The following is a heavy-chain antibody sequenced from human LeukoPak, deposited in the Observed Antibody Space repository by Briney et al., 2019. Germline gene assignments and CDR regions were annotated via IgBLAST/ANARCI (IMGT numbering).Heavy chain of an antibody. Sequence: GGSLRLSCAASGFTFSSYGMHWVRQAPGKGLEWVAFIRYDGSNKYYADSVKGRFTISRDNSKNTLFLQMDSLRVEDTAVYYCAKHHNYDIGAFDSWGQGTQVTVSS. CDR1: GFTFSSYG. D-gene: IGHD3-22*01. CDR2: IRYDGSNK. CDR3: AKHHNYDIGAFDS. V-gene: IGHV3-30*02. J-gene: IGHJ4*02.